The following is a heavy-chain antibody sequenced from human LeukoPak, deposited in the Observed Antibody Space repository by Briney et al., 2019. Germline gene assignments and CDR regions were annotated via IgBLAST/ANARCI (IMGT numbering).Heavy chain of an antibody. CDR1: GFTFSSYS. Sequence: GGSLRLSCAASGFTFSSYSMNWVRQAPGKGLEWVSSISSSSSYIYYADSVKGRFTISRDNAKNSLYLQMNSLRAEDTAVYYRARSANGGDAFDIWGQGTMVTVSS. V-gene: IGHV3-21*01. CDR2: ISSSSSYI. J-gene: IGHJ3*02. CDR3: ARSANGGDAFDI.